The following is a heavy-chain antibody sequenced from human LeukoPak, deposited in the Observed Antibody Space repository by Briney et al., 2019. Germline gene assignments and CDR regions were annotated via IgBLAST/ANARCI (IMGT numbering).Heavy chain of an antibody. J-gene: IGHJ4*02. CDR2: ISGDSNYI. CDR1: GFTFSRYS. Sequence: GGSLRLSSAASGFTFSRYSMSWVRQAPGKGREWVSSISGDSNYIYYADSVEGRFTISRDNAKNSLYLQMNSLRAEDTAVYYCARDPSVESDCGVYATNWGQGTLVTVSS. V-gene: IGHV3-21*01. D-gene: IGHD4-17*01. CDR3: ARDPSVESDCGVYATN.